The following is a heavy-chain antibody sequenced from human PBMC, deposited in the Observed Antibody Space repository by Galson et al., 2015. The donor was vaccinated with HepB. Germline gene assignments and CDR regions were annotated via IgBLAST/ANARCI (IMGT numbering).Heavy chain of an antibody. D-gene: IGHD3-22*01. CDR2: ISYDGSNK. CDR1: GFTFSSYA. CDR3: ARVIGSGYLPDY. Sequence: SLRLSCAASGFTFSSYAMHWVRQAPGKGLEWVAVISYDGSNKYYADSVKGRFTISRDNSKNTLYLQMNSLRAEDTAVYYCARVIGSGYLPDYWGQGTLVTVSS. J-gene: IGHJ4*02. V-gene: IGHV3-30-3*01.